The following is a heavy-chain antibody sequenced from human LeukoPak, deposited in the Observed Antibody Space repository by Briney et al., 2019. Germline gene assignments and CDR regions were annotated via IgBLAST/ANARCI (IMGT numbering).Heavy chain of an antibody. CDR3: AKDIDSEYSSSGIDY. CDR2: ISWNSGSI. D-gene: IGHD6-6*01. CDR1: GFTFDDYA. J-gene: IGHJ4*02. Sequence: GGSLRLSCAASGFTFDDYAMRWVRQAPGKGLERVSGISWNSGSIGDADSVKGRFTISRDNAKNSLYLQMNSLRAEDTALYYCAKDIDSEYSSSGIDYWGQGTLVTVSS. V-gene: IGHV3-9*01.